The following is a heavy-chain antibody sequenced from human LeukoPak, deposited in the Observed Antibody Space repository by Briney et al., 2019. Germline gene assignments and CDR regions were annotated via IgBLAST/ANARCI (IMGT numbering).Heavy chain of an antibody. D-gene: IGHD3-3*01. CDR1: GYTFSSYS. Sequence: GASVKVSCKASGYTFSSYSVHWVRQTPGQGLEWMGIINPSDGRTTDAQNFQGRATMTRDTSTSTVYMELSSLRSEDTAVYYCARDPTVITSSRITIFGVVKGPHNWFDPWGQGTLVTVSS. CDR3: ARDPTVITSSRITIFGVVKGPHNWFDP. CDR2: INPSDGRT. J-gene: IGHJ5*02. V-gene: IGHV1-46*01.